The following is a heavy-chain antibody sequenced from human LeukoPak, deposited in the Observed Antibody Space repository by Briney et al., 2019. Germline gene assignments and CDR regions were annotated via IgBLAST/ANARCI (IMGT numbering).Heavy chain of an antibody. CDR3: ATSSYDSSGYYYLKTNAFDI. Sequence: SETLSLTCTVYGGSISSGSYYWSWIRQPAGKGLEWIGRIYTSGSTNYNPSLKSRVTISVDTSKNQFSLKLSSVTAADTAVYYCATSSYDSSGYYYLKTNAFDIWGQGTMVTVSS. CDR1: GGSISSGSYY. CDR2: IYTSGST. J-gene: IGHJ3*02. D-gene: IGHD3-22*01. V-gene: IGHV4-61*02.